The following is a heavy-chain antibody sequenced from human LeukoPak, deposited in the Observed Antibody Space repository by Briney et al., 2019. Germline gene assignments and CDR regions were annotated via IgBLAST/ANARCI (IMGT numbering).Heavy chain of an antibody. CDR1: GYTFTVYY. CDR3: VQARLYSSGWYYFDY. D-gene: IGHD6-19*01. J-gene: IGHJ4*02. CDR2: INPNSGGT. Sequence: ASVRVSCKASGYTFTVYYMHWVRQAPGQGREWMGWINPNSGGTNYAQKFQGRVTMTRDTSISTAYMELSRLRSDDTAVYYCVQARLYSSGWYYFDYWGQGTLVTVSS. V-gene: IGHV1-2*02.